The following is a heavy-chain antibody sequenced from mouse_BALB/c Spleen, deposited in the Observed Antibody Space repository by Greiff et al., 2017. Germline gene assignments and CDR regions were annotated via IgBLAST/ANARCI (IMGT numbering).Heavy chain of an antibody. J-gene: IGHJ3*01. CDR2: INPSTGYT. CDR3: ASYGNYRTWFAY. D-gene: IGHD2-10*02. CDR1: GYTFTSYW. V-gene: IGHV1-7*01. Sequence: QVQLQQSGAELAKPGASVKMSCKASGYTFTSYWMHWVKQRPGQGLEWIGYINPSTGYTEYNQKFKDKATLTADKSSSTAYMQLSSLTSEDSAVYYCASYGNYRTWFAYWGQGTLVTVSA.